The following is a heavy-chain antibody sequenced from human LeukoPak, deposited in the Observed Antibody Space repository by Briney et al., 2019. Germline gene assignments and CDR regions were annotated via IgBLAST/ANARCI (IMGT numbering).Heavy chain of an antibody. CDR2: IDYSGNT. CDR3: ARREGGTANFDY. CDR1: GGSISSTSYY. J-gene: IGHJ4*02. D-gene: IGHD1-1*01. Sequence: PSETLSLTCTVSGGSISSTSYYWAWIRQSPGKGLECIGSIDYSGNTNYHPSLKSRVTISVDTSKNQFSLKLSSVTAADTAVYYCARREGGTANFDYWGQGTLVTVSS. V-gene: IGHV4-39*01.